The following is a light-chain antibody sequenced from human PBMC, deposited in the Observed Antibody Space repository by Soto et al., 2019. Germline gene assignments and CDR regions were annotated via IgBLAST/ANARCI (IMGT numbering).Light chain of an antibody. CDR2: WAS. Sequence: DIVMTQSPDSLAVSLVERATINCKSSQIVLYSSNNKNYLAWYQQKQGQPPKLLIYWASTRESGVPDRFSGSGSRTDLTLTISSLQAEDVAVYYCQQYYSTPLNFCGGTKVDI. CDR3: QQYYSTPLN. V-gene: IGKV4-1*01. J-gene: IGKJ4*01. CDR1: QIVLYSSNNKNY.